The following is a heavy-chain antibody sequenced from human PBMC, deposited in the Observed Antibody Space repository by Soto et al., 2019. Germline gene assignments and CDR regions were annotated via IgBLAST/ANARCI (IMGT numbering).Heavy chain of an antibody. V-gene: IGHV1-46*03. D-gene: IGHD2-2*01. CDR2: INPSGGST. Sequence: ASVKVSCKAFGDTSRYYMHWVRQAPGQGLEWMGIINPSGGSTYHAQKFQGRITMTRDTSTSTVYMDLSSLRSEDTAVYYCAEGLIYCSSTSCMGFWGQGTLVTVSS. CDR3: AEGLIYCSSTSCMGF. J-gene: IGHJ4*02. CDR1: GDTSRYY.